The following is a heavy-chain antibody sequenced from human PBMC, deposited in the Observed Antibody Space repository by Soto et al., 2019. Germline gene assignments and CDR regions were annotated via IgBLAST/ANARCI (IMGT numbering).Heavy chain of an antibody. Sequence: ETLSLTCPVSGGSISSYYWSWIRQPPGKGLEWIGYISYSGSTNYNPSLKSRVTISEDTSKNQFSLKLSSVTAADTAVYHCAAGGYYGSGSFLCDYWGQGSLVSVSP. CDR3: AAGGYYGSGSFLCDY. CDR1: GGSISSYY. CDR2: ISYSGST. V-gene: IGHV4-59*01. J-gene: IGHJ4*02. D-gene: IGHD3-10*01.